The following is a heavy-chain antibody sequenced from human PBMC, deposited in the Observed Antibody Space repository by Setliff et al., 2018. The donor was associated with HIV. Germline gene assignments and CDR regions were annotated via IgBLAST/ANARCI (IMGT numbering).Heavy chain of an antibody. J-gene: IGHJ4*02. Sequence: PGGSLRLSCAASGFNVRNNYMSWVRQAPGKGLEWVSAIYGGGSTYYADSVKGRFTISRDSSENTLYLQMNSLRVEDTGVYFCAGESFGGSTWALGDSWGQGALVTVSS. CDR3: AGESFGGSTWALGDS. D-gene: IGHD2-15*01. CDR1: GFNVRNNY. V-gene: IGHV3-66*02. CDR2: IYGGGST.